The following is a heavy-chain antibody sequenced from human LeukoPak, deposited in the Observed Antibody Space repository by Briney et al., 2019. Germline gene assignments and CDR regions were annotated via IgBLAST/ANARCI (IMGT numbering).Heavy chain of an antibody. D-gene: IGHD3-3*01. J-gene: IGHJ5*02. Sequence: SETLSLTCAVYGGSFSGYYWSCIRQPPGKGLEWIGEINHSGSTNYNPSLKSRVTISVDTSKNQFSLKLSSVTAADTAVYYCELLGITIFGEVRTWGQGTLVTVSS. V-gene: IGHV4-34*01. CDR2: INHSGST. CDR3: ELLGITIFGEVRT. CDR1: GGSFSGYY.